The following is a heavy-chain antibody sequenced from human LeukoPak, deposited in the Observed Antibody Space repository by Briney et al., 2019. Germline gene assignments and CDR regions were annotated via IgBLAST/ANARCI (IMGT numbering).Heavy chain of an antibody. CDR3: ARDDYYGSGSPFDY. CDR1: GGSISSYY. Sequence: PSETLSLTCSVSGGSISSYYWSWIRQPPGKGLEWIGEINHSGSTNYNPSLKSRVTISVDTSKNQFSLKLSSVTAADTAVYYCARDDYYGSGSPFDYWGQGTLVTVSS. J-gene: IGHJ4*02. V-gene: IGHV4-34*01. CDR2: INHSGST. D-gene: IGHD3-10*01.